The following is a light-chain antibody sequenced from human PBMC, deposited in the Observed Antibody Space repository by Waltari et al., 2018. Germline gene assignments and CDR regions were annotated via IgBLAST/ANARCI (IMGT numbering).Light chain of an antibody. Sequence: EIVFTQSPATLSLSPGQRATLSCRASESVNLLLAWYQQKHGQSPRLLIYAASHRAPGVPGRFIGSGSGTDFTLTISRLEPEAFAVYYCQHRSSWLTFGGGTRVQI. CDR3: QHRSSWLT. J-gene: IGKJ4*01. CDR2: AAS. V-gene: IGKV3-11*01. CDR1: ESVNLL.